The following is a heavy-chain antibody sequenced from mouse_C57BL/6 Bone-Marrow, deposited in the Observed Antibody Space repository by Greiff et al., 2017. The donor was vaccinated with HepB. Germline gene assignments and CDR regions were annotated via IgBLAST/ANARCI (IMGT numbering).Heavy chain of an antibody. V-gene: IGHV1-69*01. J-gene: IGHJ3*01. D-gene: IGHD2-2*01. CDR3: ARWNGSFAY. CDR2: IDPSDSYT. CDR1: GYTFTSYW. Sequence: VQLQQSGAELVKPGASVKLSCKASGYTFTSYWMHWVKQRPGQGLEWIGEIDPSDSYTNYNQKFKGKSTLTVDKSSSTAYMQLSSLTSEDSAVYYCARWNGSFAYWGQGTLVTVSA.